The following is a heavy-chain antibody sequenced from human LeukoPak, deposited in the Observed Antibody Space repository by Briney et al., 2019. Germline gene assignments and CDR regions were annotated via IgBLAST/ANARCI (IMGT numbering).Heavy chain of an antibody. Sequence: GGSLRLSCAASGFSFSLYPMNWVRQAPGKGLEWLSNIRDSGGEMYYADSVKGRFTITRDNAENTLYLQMNGLRVEDTAVYFCARDHNWAFDFWGRGSLVTVSS. D-gene: IGHD1-1*01. J-gene: IGHJ4*02. CDR3: ARDHNWAFDF. V-gene: IGHV3-48*01. CDR1: GFSFSLYP. CDR2: IRDSGGEM.